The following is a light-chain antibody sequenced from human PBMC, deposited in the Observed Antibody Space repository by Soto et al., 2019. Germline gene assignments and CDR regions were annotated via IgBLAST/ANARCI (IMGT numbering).Light chain of an antibody. CDR3: SSYTSSSTRV. CDR2: DVS. CDR1: SSDVGGYNY. V-gene: IGLV2-14*01. J-gene: IGLJ1*01. Sequence: QSVLTQPASVSGSPGQSITISCTGTSSDVGGYNYVSWYQQHPGKAPKLMIYDVSNRPSGVSNRFSGSKSANTASLTISGLQAEDEADYYCSSYTSSSTRVFGTGTKVT.